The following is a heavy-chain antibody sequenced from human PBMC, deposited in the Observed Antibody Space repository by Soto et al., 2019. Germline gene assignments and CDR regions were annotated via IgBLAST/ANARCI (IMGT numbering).Heavy chain of an antibody. Sequence: EVQLVESGGGLIQPGGSLRRSCAASGFTVSSTYMSWVRQAPGKGLEWVSVIYSGGSAYYADSVKGRFTISRDNSKNTLYLQMNSLRAEDTAVYYCARDAPSLGGWYEYDYWGQGTLVTVSS. CDR1: GFTVSSTY. CDR3: ARDAPSLGGWYEYDY. CDR2: IYSGGSA. V-gene: IGHV3-53*01. D-gene: IGHD6-19*01. J-gene: IGHJ4*02.